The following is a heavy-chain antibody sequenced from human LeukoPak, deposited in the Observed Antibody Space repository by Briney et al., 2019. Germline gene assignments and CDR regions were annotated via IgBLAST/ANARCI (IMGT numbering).Heavy chain of an antibody. V-gene: IGHV1-18*01. CDR3: ARSPASRYSSGWFEDDY. CDR2: ISAYNGNT. D-gene: IGHD6-19*01. Sequence: ASVKVSCKASGYTFTSYGISWVRQAPGQGLEWMGWISAYNGNTNYAQELQGRVTMTTDTSTSTAYMELRSLRSDDTAVYYCARSPASRYSSGWFEDDYWGQGTLVTVSS. CDR1: GYTFTSYG. J-gene: IGHJ4*02.